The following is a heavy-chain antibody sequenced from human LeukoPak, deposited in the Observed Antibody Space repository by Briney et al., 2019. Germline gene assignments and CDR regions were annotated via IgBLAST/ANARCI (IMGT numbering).Heavy chain of an antibody. CDR2: IKSKTDGETT. CDR3: TTDLGTYYHGSQRLIPIDY. J-gene: IGHJ4*02. V-gene: IGHV3-15*01. CDR1: GFTFTNAW. D-gene: IGHD3-10*01. Sequence: GGSLRLSCVDTGFTFTNAWMSWVRQAPGKGLEWIGRIKSKTDGETTNYAEPVRGRFTISRDDSKSAVYLQMNSLKIEDTAVYYCTTDLGTYYHGSQRLIPIDYWGQGTLVTVSS.